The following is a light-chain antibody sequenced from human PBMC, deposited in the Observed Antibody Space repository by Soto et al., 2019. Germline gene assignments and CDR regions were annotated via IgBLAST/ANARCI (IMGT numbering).Light chain of an antibody. V-gene: IGKV3-20*01. Sequence: DIVLTQSPGTLSLSPGERATLSCRASQSVSSTFFAWYQQKPGQAPRLLMFGASNRATGIPDRFSGSGSGKDFPLTTSSLEPEVFAMYYFQKYVTSPRGTFAQGT. J-gene: IGKJ1*01. CDR1: QSVSSTF. CDR3: QKYVTSPRGT. CDR2: GAS.